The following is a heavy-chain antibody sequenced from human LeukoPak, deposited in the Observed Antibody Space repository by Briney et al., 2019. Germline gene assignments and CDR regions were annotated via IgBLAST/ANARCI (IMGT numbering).Heavy chain of an antibody. CDR3: AIGLGSGSYRTDY. V-gene: IGHV1-69*04. CDR1: GGTFSSYA. CDR2: IIPILGIA. Sequence: GASVKVSCKASGGTFSSYAISWVRQAPGQGLEWMGRIIPILGIANYAQKFQGRVTITADKSTSTAYMELSSLRAEDTAVYYCAIGLGSGSYRTDYWGQGTLVTVSS. J-gene: IGHJ4*02. D-gene: IGHD3-10*01.